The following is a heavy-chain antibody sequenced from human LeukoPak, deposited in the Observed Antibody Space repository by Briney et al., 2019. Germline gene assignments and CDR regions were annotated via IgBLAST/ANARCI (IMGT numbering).Heavy chain of an antibody. Sequence: GGSLRLSCAASGFTFSSYSMNWVRQAPGKGLEWVPYISSSSSTIYYADSVKGRFTISRDNAKNSLYLQMNSLRDEDTAVYYCARGEMATAYFDYWGQGTLVTVSS. CDR3: ARGEMATAYFDY. J-gene: IGHJ4*02. V-gene: IGHV3-48*02. D-gene: IGHD5-18*01. CDR1: GFTFSSYS. CDR2: ISSSSSTI.